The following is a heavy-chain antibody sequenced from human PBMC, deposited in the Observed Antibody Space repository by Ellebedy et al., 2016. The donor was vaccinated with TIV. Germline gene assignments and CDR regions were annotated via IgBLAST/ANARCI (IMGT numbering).Heavy chain of an antibody. CDR1: GGSFSSYY. CDR3: ARTNYDSSGYHFDY. J-gene: IGHJ4*02. Sequence: SETLSLTCAVYGGSFSSYYWSWIRQPPGKGLEWIGDIYHSEATNYNPSLMSRVTISVDTSKNQFSLKLSSVTAADTAVYYCARTNYDSSGYHFDYWGRGTRVTVSS. D-gene: IGHD3-22*01. V-gene: IGHV4-34*01. CDR2: IYHSEAT.